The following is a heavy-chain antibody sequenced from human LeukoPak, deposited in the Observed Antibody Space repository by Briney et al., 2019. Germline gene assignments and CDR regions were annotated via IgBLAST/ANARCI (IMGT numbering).Heavy chain of an antibody. V-gene: IGHV4-59*08. CDR3: GRHTERITLYRGVIPSALDV. J-gene: IGHJ6*01. D-gene: IGHD3-10*01. Sequence: SETLSLTGTGSADSASNFYWSWIPQPPGQGLEWIVYIHNSGNTNYNPSLKSRITISLDTSQNPFSLRMSPVTAADTAVYFCGRHTERITLYRGVIPSALDVWGQGTTVTVSS. CDR2: IHNSGNT. CDR1: ADSASNFY.